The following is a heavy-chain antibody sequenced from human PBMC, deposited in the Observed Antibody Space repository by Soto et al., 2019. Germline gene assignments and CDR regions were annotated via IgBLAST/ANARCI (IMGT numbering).Heavy chain of an antibody. J-gene: IGHJ5*02. D-gene: IGHD3-3*01. CDR3: ARSSTRITIFGVVTHPYNWFDP. V-gene: IGHV4-39*01. CDR1: GASINNNNNF. Sequence: SETLSLTCTVSGASINNNNNFWAWIRQPPGKGLEWIGSIYYAGGTYYNPSLKSRVTISVDTSKDQFSLRLNSVTVADTAVYYCARSSTRITIFGVVTHPYNWFDPWGQGTLVTVSS. CDR2: IYYAGGT.